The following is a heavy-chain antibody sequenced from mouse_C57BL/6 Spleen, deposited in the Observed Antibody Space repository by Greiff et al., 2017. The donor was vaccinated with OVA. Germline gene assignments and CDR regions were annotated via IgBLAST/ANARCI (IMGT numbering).Heavy chain of an antibody. CDR3: ARNGNWYFDV. J-gene: IGHJ1*03. CDR1: GFTFSSYT. Sequence: EVKLVESGGGLVKPGGSLKLSCAASGFTFSSYTMSWVRQTPEKRLEWVATISRGGGNTYYPDSVKGRSTFSRDNATNTLYLQMSSLRAEDTALYYCARNGNWYFDVWGTGTTVTVSS. CDR2: ISRGGGNT. D-gene: IGHD2-1*01. V-gene: IGHV5-9*01.